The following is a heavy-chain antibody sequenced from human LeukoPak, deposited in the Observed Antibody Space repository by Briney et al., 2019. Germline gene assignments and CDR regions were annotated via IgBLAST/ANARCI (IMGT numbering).Heavy chain of an antibody. CDR2: ISTTGGTT. V-gene: IGHV3-23*01. CDR3: ARGAARMVEMGTMISFEY. CDR1: GFTFSSYA. J-gene: IGHJ4*02. Sequence: GGSLRLSCAASGFTFSSYAMSWVRQAPGRGLEWVSAISTTGGTTYYADSVRGRFTISRDNSRNTLYVQMNSLRAEDTAVYYCARGAARMVEMGTMISFEYWGQGTLVTVSS. D-gene: IGHD5-24*01.